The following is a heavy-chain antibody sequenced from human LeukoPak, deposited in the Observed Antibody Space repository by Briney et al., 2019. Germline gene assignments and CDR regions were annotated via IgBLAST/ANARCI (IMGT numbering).Heavy chain of an antibody. V-gene: IGHV3-74*01. J-gene: IGHJ5*02. CDR1: GFTFSDHW. CDR3: TVIVTGP. Sequence: GGSLRLSCAVSGFTFSDHWMHWVRQAPGKGLVWVSRIKTDGSSTTYADSVKGRFTISRDNAKNTLYLQMNSLAAEDTAVYYCTVIVTGPWGQGTLVTVSS. CDR2: IKTDGSST. D-gene: IGHD2/OR15-2a*01.